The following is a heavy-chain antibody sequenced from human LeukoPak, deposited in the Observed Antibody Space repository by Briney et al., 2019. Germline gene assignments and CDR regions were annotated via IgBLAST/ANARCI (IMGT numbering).Heavy chain of an antibody. CDR1: GYTFTSYG. CDR2: ISAYNGNT. J-gene: IGHJ5*02. Sequence: GASVKVSCKASGYTFTSYGISWVRQAPGQGLEWMGWISAYNGNTNYAQKLQGRVTMTTDTSTSTACMELRSLRSDDTAVYYCARPRTIPPNWFDPWGQGTLVTVSS. CDR3: ARPRTIPPNWFDP. V-gene: IGHV1-18*01.